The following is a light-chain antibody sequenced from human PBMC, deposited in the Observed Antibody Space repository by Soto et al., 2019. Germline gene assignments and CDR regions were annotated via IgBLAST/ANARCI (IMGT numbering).Light chain of an antibody. J-gene: IGKJ1*01. CDR3: QQRSNLPWT. CDR1: QRISGD. CDR2: DAS. Sequence: EIVLTQSPATLSLSPGERATLSCRASQRISGDLAGYQQKPGQAPRLLIYDASNRATGIPVRFSGSGSGADYTLTISSLEPEDFAVYYCQQRSNLPWTFGQGTKV. V-gene: IGKV3-11*01.